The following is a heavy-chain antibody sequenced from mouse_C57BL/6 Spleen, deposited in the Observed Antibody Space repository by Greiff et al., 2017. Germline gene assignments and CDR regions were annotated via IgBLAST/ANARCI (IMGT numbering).Heavy chain of an antibody. CDR1: GYTFTSYW. D-gene: IGHD2-4*01. V-gene: IGHV1-53*01. J-gene: IGHJ4*01. CDR2: INPRNGGT. CDR3: AREGLRLKYAIDY. Sequence: VQLQQPGTELVKPGASVKLSCKASGYTFTSYWMHWVKQRPGQGLEWIGNINPRNGGTNYNEKFKSKATLTVDKSSSTAYIQLSRLTSEDSAVYYCAREGLRLKYAIDYWGQGTSVTVSS.